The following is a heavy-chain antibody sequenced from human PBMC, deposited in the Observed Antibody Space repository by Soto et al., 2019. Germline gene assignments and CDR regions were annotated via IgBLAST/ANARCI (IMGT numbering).Heavy chain of an antibody. CDR1: GLTFSSYA. CDR2: ISGSGGGGSGGST. Sequence: GGSLRLSCAASGLTFSSYAMSWVRQAPGKGLEWVSAISGSGGGGSGGSTYYADSVKGRFTISRDNSKNTLYLQMNGLRAEDTAVYYCAKDPLGITGNKLDHWGQGTLVTVSS. J-gene: IGHJ4*02. V-gene: IGHV3-23*01. D-gene: IGHD1-20*01. CDR3: AKDPLGITGNKLDH.